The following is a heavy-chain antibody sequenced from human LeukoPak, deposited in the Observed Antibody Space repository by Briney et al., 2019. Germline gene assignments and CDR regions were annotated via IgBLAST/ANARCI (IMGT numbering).Heavy chain of an antibody. V-gene: IGHV3-48*02. D-gene: IGHD3-22*01. CDR2: ISDRSATI. CDR3: VPIITALLDY. CDR1: GFTFRTHS. J-gene: IGHJ4*02. Sequence: GGSLRLSCAVSGFTFRTHSMTWVRQAPGKGLEWVSYISDRSATIYYADSVKGRFTISRDNAKNSLCLQMNSLRDEDTAVYYCVPIITALLDYWGQGTLVTVSS.